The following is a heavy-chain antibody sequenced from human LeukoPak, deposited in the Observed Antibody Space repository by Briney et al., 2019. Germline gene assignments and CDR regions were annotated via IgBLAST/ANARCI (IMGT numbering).Heavy chain of an antibody. J-gene: IGHJ3*02. Sequence: ASVKVSCKASGYSFTTYYMHWVRQAPGEGLEWMGEINPSGGSTNYAQKFQGRVTMTRDTSTSTVYMELSSLRSEDTAVYYCARETAYNTSSDDDGFHIWGQGTMVTVSS. CDR2: INPSGGST. CDR3: ARETAYNTSSDDDGFHI. CDR1: GYSFTTYY. D-gene: IGHD1-1*01. V-gene: IGHV1-46*01.